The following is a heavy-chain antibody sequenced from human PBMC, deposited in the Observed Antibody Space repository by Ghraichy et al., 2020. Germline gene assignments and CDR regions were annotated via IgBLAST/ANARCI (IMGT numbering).Heavy chain of an antibody. V-gene: IGHV6-1*01. J-gene: IGHJ6*02. CDR2: TYYRSKWYN. CDR3: AREGYSYGNYYYYYYGMDV. Sequence: SQTLSLTCAIAGESVCTTVTTSYLIWQSPSRNIEWLGRTYYRSKWYNDYAVSVKSRISINPDTSKNLFSLQLNSVTPEDTAVYFCAREGYSYGNYYYYYYGMDVWGQGTSVIV. CDR1: GESVCTTVTT. D-gene: IGHD5-18*01.